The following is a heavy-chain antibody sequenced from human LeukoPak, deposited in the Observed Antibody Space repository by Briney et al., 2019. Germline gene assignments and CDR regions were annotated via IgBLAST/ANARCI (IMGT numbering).Heavy chain of an antibody. J-gene: IGHJ4*02. D-gene: IGHD4-17*01. CDR3: ANRGNTVTTLDY. CDR1: GFTFSSYA. V-gene: IGHV3-23*01. CDR2: ISGGGGTT. Sequence: GGSLRLSCAASGFTFSSYAMSWVRQAPGKGLEWVTGISGGGGTTNYADSVKGRFTVSRDNSKNTLYLQMNDLTAEDTAVYYCANRGNTVTTLDYWGQGTLVTVSS.